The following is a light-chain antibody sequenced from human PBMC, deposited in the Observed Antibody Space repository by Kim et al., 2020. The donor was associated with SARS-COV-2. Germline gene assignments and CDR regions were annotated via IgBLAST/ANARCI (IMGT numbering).Light chain of an antibody. CDR2: GAS. V-gene: IGKV3-20*01. CDR3: QQSGSSPTT. J-gene: IGKJ5*01. CDR1: QGVNCNS. Sequence: SPGETAPLPSGAGQGVNCNSLAWYQHNPGKAPRLLINGASSRASGIPDRFSGSGSGTDFTLTISGLEPDDFAVYYCQQSGSSPTTFGQGTRLEIK.